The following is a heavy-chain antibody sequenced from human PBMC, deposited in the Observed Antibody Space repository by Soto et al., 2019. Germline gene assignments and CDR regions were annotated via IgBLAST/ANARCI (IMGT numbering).Heavy chain of an antibody. CDR3: ARDSGTPIFGGHYYYGMDV. CDR1: GGTFSSYA. J-gene: IGHJ6*02. V-gene: IGHV1-69*13. Sequence: GASVKVSCKASGGTFSSYAISWVRRAPGQGLEWMGGIIPIFGTANYAQKFQGRVTITADESTSTAYMELSSLRSEDTAVYYCARDSGTPIFGGHYYYGMDVGGQGTTVTV. D-gene: IGHD3-3*01. CDR2: IIPIFGTA.